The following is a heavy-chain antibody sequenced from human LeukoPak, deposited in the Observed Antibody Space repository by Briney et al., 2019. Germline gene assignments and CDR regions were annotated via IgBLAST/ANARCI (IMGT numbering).Heavy chain of an antibody. CDR3: ARGDQLPGY. J-gene: IGHJ4*02. D-gene: IGHD2-2*01. Sequence: PGGSLRLSCAASGFIFSSYCMHWVRQVPGKGLEWISRIFGDGTIINYADSVKGRFTISRDNAKNTLYLQMNSLRAEDTAVYYCARGDQLPGYWGQGTLVTVSS. V-gene: IGHV3-74*01. CDR2: IFGDGTII. CDR1: GFIFSSYC.